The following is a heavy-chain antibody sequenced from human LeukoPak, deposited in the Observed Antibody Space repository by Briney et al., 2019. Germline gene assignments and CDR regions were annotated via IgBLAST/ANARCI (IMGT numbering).Heavy chain of an antibody. CDR2: IYYSGST. Sequence: SETLSLTCTVSGGSISSYYWSWIRQPPGKGLKWIGYIYYSGSTNYNPSLKSRVTISVDTSKNQFSLKLSSVTAADTAVYYCARVTSYYDSSGYQFYFDYWGQGTLVTVSS. J-gene: IGHJ4*02. V-gene: IGHV4-59*01. CDR1: GGSISSYY. D-gene: IGHD3-22*01. CDR3: ARVTSYYDSSGYQFYFDY.